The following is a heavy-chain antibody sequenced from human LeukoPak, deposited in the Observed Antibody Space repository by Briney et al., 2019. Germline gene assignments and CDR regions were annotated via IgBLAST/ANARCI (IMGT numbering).Heavy chain of an antibody. J-gene: IGHJ4*02. D-gene: IGHD1-26*01. CDR3: AKMRGMPREAYHFDR. CDR2: VGSGGTR. CDR1: GFNFNIYT. V-gene: IGHV3-23*01. Sequence: GGSLRLSCAAPGFNFNIYTMSWVRQAQGKGLEWISAVGSGGTRYYADSVKGRFTISRDNSANTVSLQMDSLRADDTAMYYCAKMRGMPREAYHFDRWGQGTLVAVSS.